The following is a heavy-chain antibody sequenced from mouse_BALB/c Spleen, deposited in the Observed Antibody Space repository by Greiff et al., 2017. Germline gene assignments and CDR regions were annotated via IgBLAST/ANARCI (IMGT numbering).Heavy chain of an antibody. D-gene: IGHD2-1*01. CDR3: ATAYYGNPFAY. CDR2: IYPGSGST. CDR1: GYTFTDYV. J-gene: IGHJ3*01. Sequence: QVQLQQSGPELVKPGASVKMSCKASGYTFTDYVISWVKQRTGQGLEWIEEIYPGSGSTYYNEKFKGKATLTADKSSNTAYMQLSSLTSEDSAVYFCATAYYGNPFAYWGQGTLVTVSA. V-gene: IGHV1-77*01.